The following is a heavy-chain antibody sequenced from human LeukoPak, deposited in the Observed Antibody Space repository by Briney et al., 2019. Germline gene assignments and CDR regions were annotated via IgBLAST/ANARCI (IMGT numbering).Heavy chain of an antibody. CDR3: AKVGRYSSGWNTVDY. V-gene: IGHV3-30*02. D-gene: IGHD6-19*01. CDR1: GFTFSSYG. J-gene: IGHJ4*01. CDR2: IRYDGSNK. Sequence: GGSLRLSCAASGFTFSSYGMHWVRQAPGKGLEWVAFIRYDGSNKYYADSVKGRFTISRDNSKNTLYLQMNSLRAEDTAVYYCAKVGRYSSGWNTVDYWGHGTLVTVSS.